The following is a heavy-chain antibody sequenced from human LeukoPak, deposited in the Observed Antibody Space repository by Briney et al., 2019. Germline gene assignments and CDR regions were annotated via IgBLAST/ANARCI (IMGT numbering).Heavy chain of an antibody. CDR2: ISSSSSYI. D-gene: IGHD3-3*02. CDR1: GFTFSSYS. Sequence: PGGSLRLSCAASGFTFSSYSMNWVRQAPGKGLEWVSSISSSSSYIYYADSVKGRLTISRDNAKNSLYLQMNSLRAEDTAVYYCARVLASYYGMDVWGQGTTVTVSS. CDR3: ARVLASYYGMDV. V-gene: IGHV3-21*01. J-gene: IGHJ6*02.